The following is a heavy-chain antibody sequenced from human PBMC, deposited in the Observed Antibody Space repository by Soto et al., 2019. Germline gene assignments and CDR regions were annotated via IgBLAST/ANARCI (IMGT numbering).Heavy chain of an antibody. Sequence: GGSLRLSCSASGFTFSSYAMHWVRQAPGKGLEYVSAISSNGGSTYYADSVKGRFTISRDNSKNTLYLQMSSLRAEDTAVYYCVKDLPWYSSSSVGDYWGQGTLVTVSS. J-gene: IGHJ4*02. CDR1: GFTFSSYA. D-gene: IGHD6-6*01. V-gene: IGHV3-64D*08. CDR3: VKDLPWYSSSSVGDY. CDR2: ISSNGGST.